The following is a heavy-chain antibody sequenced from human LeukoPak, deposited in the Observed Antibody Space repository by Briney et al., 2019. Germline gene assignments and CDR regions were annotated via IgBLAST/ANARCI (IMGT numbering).Heavy chain of an antibody. D-gene: IGHD4-17*01. J-gene: IGHJ4*02. CDR1: GFTFSSYA. CDR2: ISGSGGST. Sequence: GGSLRLSCAASGFTFSSYAMSWVGQAPGKGLEWVSAISGSGGSTYYADSVKGRFTISRDNSKNTLYLQMNSLRAEDTAVYYCAKVEDYGDYYFDYWGQGTLVTVSS. CDR3: AKVEDYGDYYFDY. V-gene: IGHV3-23*01.